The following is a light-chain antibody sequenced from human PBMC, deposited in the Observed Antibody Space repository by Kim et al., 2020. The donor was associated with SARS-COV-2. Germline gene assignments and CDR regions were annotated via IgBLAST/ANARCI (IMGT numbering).Light chain of an antibody. CDR3: SAWDSSLSAWV. CDR1: RNNVGNQG. Sequence: SQTATLTCTGKRNNVGNQGAAWLQHHQGHPPKLLSYTNNNRPSGISERFSASRSGNTAALTITGLQPEDEADYYCSAWDSSLSAWVFGGGTQLTVL. CDR2: TNN. V-gene: IGLV10-54*01. J-gene: IGLJ3*02.